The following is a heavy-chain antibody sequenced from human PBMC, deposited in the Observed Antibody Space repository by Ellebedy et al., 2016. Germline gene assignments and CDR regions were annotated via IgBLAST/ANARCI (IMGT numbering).Heavy chain of an antibody. CDR3: AREDYGGNGDYYYYYMDV. CDR2: ISAYNGNT. V-gene: IGHV1-18*04. D-gene: IGHD4-23*01. J-gene: IGHJ6*03. Sequence: ASVKVSXKASGYTFTAYYIHWVRQAPGQGLEWMGWISAYNGNTNYAQKLQGRVTMTTDTSTSTAYMELRSLRSDDTAVYYCAREDYGGNGDYYYYYMDVWGKGTTVTVSS. CDR1: GYTFTAYY.